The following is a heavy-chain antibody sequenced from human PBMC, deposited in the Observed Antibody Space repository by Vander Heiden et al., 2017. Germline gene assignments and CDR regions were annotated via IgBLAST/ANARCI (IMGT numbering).Heavy chain of an antibody. CDR1: AYSFTTYW. Sequence: EVQLVQSGAEVKKPGESLKISCKGSAYSFTTYWIGWVRQMPGKGLEWMGKMYPGDSDTRYSPSFEGQVTMSADKSSSTAYLQWSSLKASDTAIYYCVRRTGYCNNGVCYFDYWGQGTLGTVSS. CDR3: VRRTGYCNNGVCYFDY. J-gene: IGHJ4*02. CDR2: MYPGDSDT. V-gene: IGHV5-51*01. D-gene: IGHD2-8*01.